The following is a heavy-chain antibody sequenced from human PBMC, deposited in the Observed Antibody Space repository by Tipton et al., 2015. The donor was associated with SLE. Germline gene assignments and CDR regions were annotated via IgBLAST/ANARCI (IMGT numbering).Heavy chain of an antibody. J-gene: IGHJ4*02. V-gene: IGHV4-61*02. CDR3: ARGIVGATGFEY. CDR2: IYTSGTT. CDR1: GGSITSGSYY. D-gene: IGHD1-26*01. Sequence: TLSLTCTVSGGSITSGSYYWSWIRQPAGKGLEWIGRIYTSGTTNYNPSLKSRVTISLDTSKKQLSLKLSSVSAADTAVYYCARGIVGATGFEYWGQGTLVTVSS.